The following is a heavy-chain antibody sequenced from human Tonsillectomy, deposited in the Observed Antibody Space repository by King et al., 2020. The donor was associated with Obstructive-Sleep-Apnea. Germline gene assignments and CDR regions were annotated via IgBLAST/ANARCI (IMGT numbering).Heavy chain of an antibody. CDR2: ISYDGTNK. J-gene: IGHJ6*02. V-gene: IGHV3-30*04. D-gene: IGHD3-10*01. CDR1: GFTFSTYV. Sequence: LQLVQSRGGVVQPGRSLRLSCAASGFTFSTYVMHWVRQAPGKGLEWVAVISYDGTNKYYADSVKGRFTISRDNSKNTLYLQMNSLKGEDTAVYYCARDLLPYYYYGMDVWGQGTTVTVSS. CDR3: ARDLLPYYYYGMDV.